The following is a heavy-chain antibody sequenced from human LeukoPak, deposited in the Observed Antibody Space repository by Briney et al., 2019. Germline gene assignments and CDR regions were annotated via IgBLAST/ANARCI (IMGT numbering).Heavy chain of an antibody. Sequence: GGSLRLSCAASGFTFSTYAMSWVRQTPEKGLEWVSAISGSGGSTYYADSVKGRFTISRHNSKNTLYLQMNSLRPEDTAVYYCARDSGDYYGSGPFDCWGQGSLVIVSS. J-gene: IGHJ4*02. D-gene: IGHD3-10*01. CDR2: ISGSGGST. V-gene: IGHV3-23*01. CDR1: GFTFSTYA. CDR3: ARDSGDYYGSGPFDC.